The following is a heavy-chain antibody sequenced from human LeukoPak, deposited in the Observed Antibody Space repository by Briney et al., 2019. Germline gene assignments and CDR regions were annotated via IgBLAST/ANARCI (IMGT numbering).Heavy chain of an antibody. V-gene: IGHV5-51*01. CDR3: ARRLYSGDSMTAFDY. J-gene: IGHJ4*02. CDR2: IYPGYSDT. CDR1: GFSFTTHW. Sequence: GESLKISCKGSGFSFTTHWIGWVRQMPGKGLEWMGSIYPGYSDTRDSPSFQGQVTISADKSTSTAYLQWSSLRASDTAMYYCARRLYSGDSMTAFDYWGQGTLVTVSS. D-gene: IGHD1-26*01.